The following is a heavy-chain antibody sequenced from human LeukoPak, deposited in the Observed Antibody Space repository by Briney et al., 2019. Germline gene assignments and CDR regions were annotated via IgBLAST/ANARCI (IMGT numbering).Heavy chain of an antibody. J-gene: IGHJ4*02. CDR3: ARLDESEGDY. CDR2: ISSGSDYI. V-gene: IGHV3-21*06. CDR1: GFTFTYYN. Sequence: GGSLRLSCAASGFTFTYYNMNWVRQAPGKGLEWASSISSGSDYIQYADSVKGRFTISRDNAKNSLYLQMSSLSAEDTAVYYCARLDESEGDYWGQGTLVTVSS.